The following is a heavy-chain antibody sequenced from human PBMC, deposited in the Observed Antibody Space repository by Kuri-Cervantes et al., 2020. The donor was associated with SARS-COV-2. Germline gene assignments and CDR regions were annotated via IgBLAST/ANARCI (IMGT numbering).Heavy chain of an antibody. D-gene: IGHD3-22*01. Sequence: ASVKVSCKASGYTFTSYDINWVRQATGQGLEWMGWMNPNSGNTGYAQKFQGRVTITADESTSTAYMELSSLRSEDTAVYYCARDDVPREVLATAMMGFYGMDVWGQGTRSPSP. CDR2: MNPNSGNT. CDR1: GYTFTSYD. J-gene: IGHJ6*02. V-gene: IGHV1-8*01. CDR3: ARDDVPREVLATAMMGFYGMDV.